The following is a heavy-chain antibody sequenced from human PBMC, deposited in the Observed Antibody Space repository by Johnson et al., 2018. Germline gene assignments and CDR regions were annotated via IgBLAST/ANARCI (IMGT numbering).Heavy chain of an antibody. D-gene: IGHD3-16*01. CDR1: GFSFRRYA. V-gene: IGHV3-30*03. CDR2: VSYDGTGK. Sequence: QVQLVQSGGGVVQPGRSLTLSCAGSGFSFRRYAMHWVRQAPGKGLEWVAVVSYDGTGKFYVESVEGRFTISRDNSNNTLYLQLNSLGSEDTGVYYCATESRGGKEFDYGGQGTLVTVSS. J-gene: IGHJ4*02. CDR3: ATESRGGKEFDY.